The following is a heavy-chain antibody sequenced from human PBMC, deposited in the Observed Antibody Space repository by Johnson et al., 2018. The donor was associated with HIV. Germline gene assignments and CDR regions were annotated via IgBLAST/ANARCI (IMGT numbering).Heavy chain of an antibody. Sequence: ISGSGGSTYYADSVKGRFTISRDNSKNTLYLQMNSLRPEDTAVYYCAKRATVVSGSPSDAFDIWGQGTMVTVSS. V-gene: IGHV3-23*01. J-gene: IGHJ3*02. CDR3: AKRATVVSGSPSDAFDI. D-gene: IGHD4-23*01. CDR2: ISGSGGST.